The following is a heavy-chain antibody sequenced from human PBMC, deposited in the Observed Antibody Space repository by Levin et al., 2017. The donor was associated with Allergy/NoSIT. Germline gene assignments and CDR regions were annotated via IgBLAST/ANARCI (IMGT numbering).Heavy chain of an antibody. CDR1: GGSISSYY. D-gene: IGHD1-26*01. CDR2: IYYSGST. Sequence: RSQTLSLTCTVSGGSISSYYWSWIRQPPGKGLEWIGYIYYSGSTNYNPSLKSRVTISVDTSKNQFSLKLSSVTAADTAVYYCARERAHWFDPWGQGTLVTVSS. V-gene: IGHV4-59*01. J-gene: IGHJ5*02. CDR3: ARERAHWFDP.